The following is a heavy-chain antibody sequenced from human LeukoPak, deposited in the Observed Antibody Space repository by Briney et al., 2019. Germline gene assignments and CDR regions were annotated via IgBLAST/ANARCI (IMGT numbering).Heavy chain of an antibody. Sequence: PSETLSLTCTVSGGSLSSYYWSWIRQPPGEGLEWIGYIYYSGSTNYNPSLKSRVTISVDTSKNQFSLKLSSVTAADTAVYYCARLLSRRLLGSPWFDPWGQGTLVTVSS. CDR3: ARLLSRRLLGSPWFDP. D-gene: IGHD2-15*01. CDR1: GGSLSSYY. J-gene: IGHJ5*02. V-gene: IGHV4-59*08. CDR2: IYYSGST.